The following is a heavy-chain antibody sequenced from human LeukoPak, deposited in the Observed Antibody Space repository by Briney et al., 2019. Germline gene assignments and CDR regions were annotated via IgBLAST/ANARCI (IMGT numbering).Heavy chain of an antibody. CDR2: IIPIFGTA. CDR3: ARGRDILTGYYLDS. D-gene: IGHD3-9*01. Sequence: SVKVSCKASGGTFSSYAISWVRQAPGQGLEWMGGIIPIFGTANYAQKFQGWVTMTGDTSISTVYVELSRLRSDDTAIYYCARGRDILTGYYLDSWGQGTLVTVSS. CDR1: GGTFSSYA. V-gene: IGHV1-69*06. J-gene: IGHJ4*02.